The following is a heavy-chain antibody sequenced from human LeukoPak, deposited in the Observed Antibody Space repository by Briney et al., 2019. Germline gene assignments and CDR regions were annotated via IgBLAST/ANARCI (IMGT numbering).Heavy chain of an antibody. CDR1: GFTFSSYG. J-gene: IGHJ3*02. Sequence: GGSLRLSCAASGFTFSSYGMRWVRQAPGKGLEWVAVISHDGSNKYYADSVKGRLTISRDDSRNTLYLQMNSLRAEDTAVYYCAKDFGISGAGSFDIWGQGTMVTVSS. CDR2: ISHDGSNK. V-gene: IGHV3-30*18. CDR3: AKDFGISGAGSFDI. D-gene: IGHD3-10*01.